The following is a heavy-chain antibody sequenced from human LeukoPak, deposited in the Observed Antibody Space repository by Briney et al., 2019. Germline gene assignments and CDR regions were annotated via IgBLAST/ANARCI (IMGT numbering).Heavy chain of an antibody. CDR1: GFTFSSYW. Sequence: GGSLRLSCAAPGFTFSSYWMSWVRQAPGKGLEWVANIKQDGSEKYYVDSVKGRFTISRDNAKNSLYLQMNSLRAEDTALYYCAKANIAVAGELFDYWGQGTLVTVSS. CDR3: AKANIAVAGELFDY. D-gene: IGHD6-19*01. J-gene: IGHJ4*02. CDR2: IKQDGSEK. V-gene: IGHV3-7*03.